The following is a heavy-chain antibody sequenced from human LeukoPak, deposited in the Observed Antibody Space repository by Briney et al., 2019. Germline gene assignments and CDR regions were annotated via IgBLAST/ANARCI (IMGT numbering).Heavy chain of an antibody. J-gene: IGHJ6*03. V-gene: IGHV3-53*05. CDR1: GFTVSSNY. Sequence: GGSLRLSCAASGFTVSSNYMSWVRQAPGKGLEWVSVIYSGGSTYYADSVKGRFTISRDNSKNTLYLQMNSLRSEDTAVYYCARDRGDYDFWSGYPYYYYYYMDVWGKGTTVTVSS. CDR2: IYSGGST. D-gene: IGHD3-3*01. CDR3: ARDRGDYDFWSGYPYYYYYYMDV.